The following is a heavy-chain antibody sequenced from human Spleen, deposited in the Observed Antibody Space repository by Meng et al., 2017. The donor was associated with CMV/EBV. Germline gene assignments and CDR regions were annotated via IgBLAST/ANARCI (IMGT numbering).Heavy chain of an antibody. J-gene: IGHJ5*02. Sequence: GDSVSSTSAAWNWIRQSPSRGLEWLGRTYYRSKWYSDYGVSVKSRITINSDTSKNQFSLHLNSVTPEDTAVYYCARALGAGKGWFDPWGQGTLVTVSS. V-gene: IGHV6-1*01. CDR1: GDSVSSTSAA. D-gene: IGHD4/OR15-4a*01. CDR2: TYYRSKWYS. CDR3: ARALGAGKGWFDP.